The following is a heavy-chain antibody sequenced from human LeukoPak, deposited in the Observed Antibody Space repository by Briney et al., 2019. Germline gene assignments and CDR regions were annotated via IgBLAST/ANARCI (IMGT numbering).Heavy chain of an antibody. D-gene: IGHD1-26*01. Sequence: ASVKVSCKASGYTFTGYYMHWVRQAPGQGLEWMGWISAYNGNTNYAQKLQGRVTMTTDTSTSTAYMELRSLRSDDTAVYYCARAGEGTLSELDYWGQGTLVTVSS. J-gene: IGHJ4*02. CDR2: ISAYNGNT. V-gene: IGHV1-18*04. CDR1: GYTFTGYY. CDR3: ARAGEGTLSELDY.